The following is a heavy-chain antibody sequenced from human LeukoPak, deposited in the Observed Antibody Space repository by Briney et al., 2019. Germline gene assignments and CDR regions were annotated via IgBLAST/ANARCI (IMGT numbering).Heavy chain of an antibody. V-gene: IGHV1-69*05. CDR3: AKDIHPGLGSGASCCFDY. Sequence: SVKVSCKASGGTFSSYAISWVRQAPGQGLEWMGGIIPIFGTANYAQRFQGRVTITTDESTSTAYMELRSLRSDDTAVYYCAKDIHPGLGSGASCCFDYWGQGTLVTVSS. CDR1: GGTFSSYA. J-gene: IGHJ4*02. CDR2: IIPIFGTA. D-gene: IGHD2-15*01.